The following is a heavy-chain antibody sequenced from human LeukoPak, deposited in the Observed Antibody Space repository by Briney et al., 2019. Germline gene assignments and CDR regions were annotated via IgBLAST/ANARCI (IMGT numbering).Heavy chain of an antibody. CDR2: ISAYNGNT. Sequence: EASVKVSCKASGYAFTSYGISWVRQAPGQGLEWMGWISAYNGNTNYAQKLQGRDTMTTDTSTSTAYMELRSLRSDDTAVYYCARIDGPYSSGWYDDDYWGQGTLVTVSS. CDR1: GYAFTSYG. J-gene: IGHJ4*02. D-gene: IGHD6-19*01. CDR3: ARIDGPYSSGWYDDDY. V-gene: IGHV1-18*01.